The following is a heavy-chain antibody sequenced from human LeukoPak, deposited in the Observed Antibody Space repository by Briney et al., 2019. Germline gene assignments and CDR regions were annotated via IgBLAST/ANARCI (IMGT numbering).Heavy chain of an antibody. Sequence: GGSLRLSCAASGFTFSSYAMSWVRHALGKGLEWVLDISGSGGSTYYADSEKGRFTISRDNSKHTVYPQIHSLRAEDTAVYYCAKDVGRYGDYSRGDDYWGQGTLVTVSS. CDR3: AKDVGRYGDYSRGDDY. CDR1: GFTFSSYA. D-gene: IGHD4-17*01. CDR2: ISGSGGST. V-gene: IGHV3-23*01. J-gene: IGHJ4*02.